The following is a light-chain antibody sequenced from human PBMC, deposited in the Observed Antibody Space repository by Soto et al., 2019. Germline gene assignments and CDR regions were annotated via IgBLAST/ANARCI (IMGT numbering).Light chain of an antibody. CDR3: AAWDDSLHGV. CDR2: NDN. J-gene: IGLJ3*02. CDR1: SSNIGSNT. Sequence: QSVLTQSPSASGTPGQRVTISCSGSSSNIGSNTVNWYQQLPGTAPKLLIYNDNQRPSGVPDRFSGSKSGTSASLAISGLRSDDEADYYCAAWDDSLHGVFGGGTKVTVL. V-gene: IGLV1-44*01.